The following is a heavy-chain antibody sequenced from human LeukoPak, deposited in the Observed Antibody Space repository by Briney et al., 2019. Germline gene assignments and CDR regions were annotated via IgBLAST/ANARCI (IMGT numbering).Heavy chain of an antibody. CDR1: GFTLSTYC. Sequence: GGSLRLSCAASGFTLSTYCMHWVRQAPGKGPMWVSRICPDGTVTNYADSVKARFIISRDNARNTVYLQMNSLRVEDTAVYYCVRDFRSADYWGQGTLVTVSS. J-gene: IGHJ4*02. CDR3: VRDFRSADY. CDR2: ICPDGTVT. V-gene: IGHV3-74*01.